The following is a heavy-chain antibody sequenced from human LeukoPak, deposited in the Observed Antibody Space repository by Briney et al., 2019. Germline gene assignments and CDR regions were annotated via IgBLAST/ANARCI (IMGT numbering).Heavy chain of an antibody. D-gene: IGHD3-22*01. V-gene: IGHV1-2*02. CDR3: ARDLRNYYDSSGYGY. Sequence: ASVKVSCKASGYTFTGYYMHWVRQAPGQGLEWMGWINPNSGGTNYAQKFQGRVTMTRDTSISTAYMELSRLRSDDTAVYYCARDLRNYYDSSGYGYWGQGTLVTVSS. CDR2: INPNSGGT. J-gene: IGHJ4*02. CDR1: GYTFTGYY.